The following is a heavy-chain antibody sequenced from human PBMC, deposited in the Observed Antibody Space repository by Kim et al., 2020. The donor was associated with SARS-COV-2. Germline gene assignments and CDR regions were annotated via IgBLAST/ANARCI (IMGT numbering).Heavy chain of an antibody. Sequence: SETLSLTCTVSGGSISSYYWSWIRQPPGKGLEWIGYIYYSGSTNYNPSLKSRVTISVDTSKNQFSLKLSSVTAADTAVYYCAREYGSGSSLPYFDYWGQGTLVTVSS. J-gene: IGHJ4*02. V-gene: IGHV4-59*01. CDR1: GGSISSYY. D-gene: IGHD3-10*01. CDR2: IYYSGST. CDR3: AREYGSGSSLPYFDY.